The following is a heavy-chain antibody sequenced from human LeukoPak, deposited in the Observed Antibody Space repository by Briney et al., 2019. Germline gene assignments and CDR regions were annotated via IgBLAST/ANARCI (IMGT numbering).Heavy chain of an antibody. J-gene: IGHJ6*03. Sequence: GGSLRLSCAASGFTFSGSAMHWVRQASGKGLEWVGRIRSKANSYATAYAASVKGRFTISRDDSKNTAYLQMNSLKTEDTAVYYCVGVVVNYYYYMDVWGKGTTVTISS. CDR3: VGVVVNYYYYMDV. V-gene: IGHV3-73*01. CDR1: GFTFSGSA. CDR2: IRSKANSYAT. D-gene: IGHD2-21*01.